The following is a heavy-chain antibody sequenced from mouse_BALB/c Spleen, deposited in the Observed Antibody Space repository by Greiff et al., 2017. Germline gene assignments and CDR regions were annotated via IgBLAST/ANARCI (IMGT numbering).Heavy chain of an antibody. CDR2: IYPGSGST. D-gene: IGHD2-3*01. Sequence: LQQSGSELVRPGASVKLSCKASGYTFTSYWMHWVKQRPGRGLEWIGNIYPGSGSTNYDEKFKSKATLTVDTSSSTAYMQLSSLTSEDSAVYYCTRKYDGYYAWFAYWGQGTLVTVSA. V-gene: IGHV1S22*01. CDR1: GYTFTSYW. CDR3: TRKYDGYYAWFAY. J-gene: IGHJ3*01.